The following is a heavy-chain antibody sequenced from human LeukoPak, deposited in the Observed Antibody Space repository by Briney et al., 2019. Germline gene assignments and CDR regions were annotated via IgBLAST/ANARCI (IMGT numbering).Heavy chain of an antibody. CDR2: IKQDGSEK. CDR1: GFTFSSYW. Sequence: PGGSLRLSCADSGFTFSSYWMSWVRQAPGKVREGVANIKQDGSEKDYVDSVKVRFTISRDNAKNSLYVQMNSLSAEDTAVSYCARGGGYYYFAYWGQGTLVTVSS. D-gene: IGHD3-22*01. J-gene: IGHJ4*02. V-gene: IGHV3-7*01. CDR3: ARGGGYYYFAY.